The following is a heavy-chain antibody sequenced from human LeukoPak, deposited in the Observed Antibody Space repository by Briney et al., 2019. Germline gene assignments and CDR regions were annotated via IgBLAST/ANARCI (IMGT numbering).Heavy chain of an antibody. CDR2: ISWNSGSI. V-gene: IGHV3-9*01. J-gene: IGHJ4*02. Sequence: GRSLRLSCAASGFTFDDYAMHWVRQAPGKGLEWVSGISWNSGSIGYADSVKGRFTISRDNAKNSLYLQMNSLRAEDTALYYCAKEESSGYYFDYWGQGTLVTVSS. CDR1: GFTFDDYA. CDR3: AKEESSGYYFDY. D-gene: IGHD3-22*01.